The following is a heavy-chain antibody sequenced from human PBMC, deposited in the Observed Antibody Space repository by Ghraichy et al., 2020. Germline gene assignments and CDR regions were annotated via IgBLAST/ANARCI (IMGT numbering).Heavy chain of an antibody. V-gene: IGHV4-31*03. Sequence: SETLSLTCTVSGDSIYSGSYYWSWIRQHPGKGLEWIGFIYYSGTTYYNPSLKSRVTISVDTSKNQFSLKLSSVTAADTAVYYCARDLGRRGSYVHNCFDPWGQGTLVTVSS. CDR1: GDSIYSGSYY. CDR3: ARDLGRRGSYVHNCFDP. J-gene: IGHJ5*02. D-gene: IGHD1-26*01. CDR2: IYYSGTT.